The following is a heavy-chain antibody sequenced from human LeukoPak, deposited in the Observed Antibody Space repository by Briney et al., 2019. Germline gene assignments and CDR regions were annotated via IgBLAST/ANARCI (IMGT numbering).Heavy chain of an antibody. V-gene: IGHV3-23*01. CDR1: GFSFSSYA. CDR2: ISGTGADT. D-gene: IGHD3-16*01. J-gene: IGHJ1*01. CDR3: AKARRRHDTIMLTSSAH. Sequence: PGGSLRLSCAASGFSFSSYAMNWVRQAPGKGLEWVSLISGTGADTSYTDSVKGRFTISRDNSKNTLYLQMNSLRVEDTALYFCAKARRRHDTIMLTSSAHWGQGILVTVSS.